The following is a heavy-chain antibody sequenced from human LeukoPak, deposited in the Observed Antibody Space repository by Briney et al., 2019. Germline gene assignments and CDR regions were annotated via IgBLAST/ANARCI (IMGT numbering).Heavy chain of an antibody. Sequence: SETLSLTCAVYGGSFSGYYWSWIRQPPGKGLEWIGEINHSGSTNYNPSLKSRVTISVDTSKNQFSLKLSSVTAADTAVYYYARGQLGWNFLSVWFDPWGQGTLVTVSS. D-gene: IGHD1-7*01. V-gene: IGHV4-34*01. J-gene: IGHJ5*02. CDR3: ARGQLGWNFLSVWFDP. CDR2: INHSGST. CDR1: GGSFSGYY.